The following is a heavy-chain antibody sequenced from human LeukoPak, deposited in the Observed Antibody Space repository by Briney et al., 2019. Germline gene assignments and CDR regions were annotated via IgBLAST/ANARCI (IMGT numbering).Heavy chain of an antibody. CDR1: GGSFSGYY. CDR2: INHSGST. CDR3: ARGKPTPAGDAFDI. J-gene: IGHJ3*02. V-gene: IGHV4-34*01. Sequence: SETLSLTCAVYGGSFSGYYWSWIRQPPGKGLEWIGEINHSGSTNYNPSLKSRVTISVDTSKNQFSLKLSSVTAADTAVYYCARGKPTPAGDAFDIWGQGTMVTVSS.